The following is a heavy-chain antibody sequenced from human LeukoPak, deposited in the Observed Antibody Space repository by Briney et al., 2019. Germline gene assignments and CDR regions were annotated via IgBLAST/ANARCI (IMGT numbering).Heavy chain of an antibody. V-gene: IGHV3-23*01. J-gene: IGHJ4*02. CDR3: AKGGISTSGLGD. CDR2: ISDGGGT. CDR1: GFTFSSYA. D-gene: IGHD6-19*01. Sequence: GGSLRLSCAASGFTFSSYAMSWVRQAPGKGLEWVSSISDGGGTYYADPVKGRFTISRDNSKNTHYLQMKSLRVEDTAIYYCAKGGISTSGLGDWGQGTLVTVSS.